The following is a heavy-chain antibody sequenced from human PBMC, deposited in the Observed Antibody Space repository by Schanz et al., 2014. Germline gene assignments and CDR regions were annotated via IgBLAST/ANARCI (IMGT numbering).Heavy chain of an antibody. CDR2: ISSTSSYI. Sequence: EVQLLESGGGLVQPGGSLRLSCAASGFVFRTFAMYWVRQAPGKGLEWVSSISSTSSYIFYADSVKGRFTISRDNAKNSLYLQMNSLRAEDTAVYYCVPMSIAAHWGQGTLVTVSS. CDR1: GFVFRTFA. V-gene: IGHV3-21*02. J-gene: IGHJ4*02. D-gene: IGHD6-6*01. CDR3: VPMSIAAH.